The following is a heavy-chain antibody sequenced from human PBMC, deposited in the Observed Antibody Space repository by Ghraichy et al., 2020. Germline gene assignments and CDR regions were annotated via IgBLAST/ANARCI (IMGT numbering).Heavy chain of an antibody. J-gene: IGHJ6*03. CDR1: GFTFSSYS. CDR2: ISGSGGST. Sequence: GGSLRLSCAASGFTFSSYSMSWVRQAPGKGLEWVSAISGSGGSTYYADSVKGRFTISRDNSKNTLYLQMNSLRAEDTAVYYCARGGRGYCTGGVCYKGDYYYYYYMDLWGKGTTVTVAS. D-gene: IGHD2-8*02. CDR3: ARGGRGYCTGGVCYKGDYYYYYYMDL. V-gene: IGHV3-23*01.